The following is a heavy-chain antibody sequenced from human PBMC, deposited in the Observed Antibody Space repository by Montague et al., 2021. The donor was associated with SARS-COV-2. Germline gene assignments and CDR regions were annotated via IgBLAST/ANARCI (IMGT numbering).Heavy chain of an antibody. CDR1: GGSISSGDYY. CDR3: ARGGSYSSGWYGVDYYYGMDG. Sequence: TLSLTCTVSGGSISSGDYYWSWIRQHPGKGLEWIGYIYYSGSTYYNPSLKSRVTISVDTSKNQFSLKLSSVTAAYTAVYYCARGGSYSSGWYGVDYYYGMDGWGQGTTVTVSS. CDR2: IYYSGST. J-gene: IGHJ6*02. V-gene: IGHV4-31*03. D-gene: IGHD6-19*01.